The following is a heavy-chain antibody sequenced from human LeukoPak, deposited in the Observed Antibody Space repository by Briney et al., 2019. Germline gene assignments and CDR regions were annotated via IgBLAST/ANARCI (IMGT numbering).Heavy chain of an antibody. V-gene: IGHV5-51*01. CDR3: ARSPSRTDFWSGSSFDY. J-gene: IGHJ4*02. Sequence: GESLKISCKGSGCSFTSYWIGWVRQMPGKGLEWMGIIYPGDSDTRYSPSFQGQVTISADKSISTAYLQWSSLKASDTAMCYCARSPSRTDFWSGSSFDYWGQGTLVTVSS. CDR2: IYPGDSDT. D-gene: IGHD3-3*01. CDR1: GCSFTSYW.